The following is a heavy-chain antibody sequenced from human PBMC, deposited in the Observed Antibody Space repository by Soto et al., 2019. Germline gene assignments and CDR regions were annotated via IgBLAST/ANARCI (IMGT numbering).Heavy chain of an antibody. Sequence: QVQLVQFGAEVKKPGASVKVSCKASGYPFTSYDINWVRQATGQGFEYLGWMTPNSGNTGYVKKFQGRGTMTRDTSLRTAYMGLSSARSESTAVYYSARSIMDGDYSRWFAPWGPGTRVTVSS. CDR3: ARSIMDGDYSRWFAP. D-gene: IGHD4-17*01. CDR1: GYPFTSYD. J-gene: IGHJ5*02. V-gene: IGHV1-8*01. CDR2: MTPNSGNT.